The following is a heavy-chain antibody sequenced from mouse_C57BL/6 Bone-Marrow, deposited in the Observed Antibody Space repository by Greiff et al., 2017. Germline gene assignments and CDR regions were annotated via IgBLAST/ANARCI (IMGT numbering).Heavy chain of an antibody. D-gene: IGHD2-4*01. Sequence: VQLQQSGPELVKPGASVKISCKASGYTFTDYYMNWVKQSHGKSLEWIGDINPNNGGTSYNQKFKGKATLTVDKSSSTAYMELRSLTSEDSAVYYCARRGDYDYEDYWGQGTTLTVSS. V-gene: IGHV1-26*01. CDR2: INPNNGGT. CDR1: GYTFTDYY. CDR3: ARRGDYDYEDY. J-gene: IGHJ2*01.